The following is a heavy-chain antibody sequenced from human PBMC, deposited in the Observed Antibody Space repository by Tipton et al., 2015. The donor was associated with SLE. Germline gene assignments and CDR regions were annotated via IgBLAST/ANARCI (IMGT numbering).Heavy chain of an antibody. CDR3: ARVDCTNGVCDYFDY. CDR2: INHSGST. CDR1: GGSFSGYY. J-gene: IGHJ4*02. D-gene: IGHD2-8*01. Sequence: TLSLTCAVYGGSFSGYYWNWIRQPPGKGLEWIGEINHSGSTNYNPSLKSRVTISVDTSKNQFSLKLSSVTAADTAVYYCARVDCTNGVCDYFDYWGQGTLVTVSS. V-gene: IGHV4-34*09.